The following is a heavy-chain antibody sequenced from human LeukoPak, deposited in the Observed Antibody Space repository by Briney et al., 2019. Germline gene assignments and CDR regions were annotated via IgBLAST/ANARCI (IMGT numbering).Heavy chain of an antibody. J-gene: IGHJ4*02. Sequence: SETLSLTCTVSGGSISSYYWSWIRQPPGKGLEWIGYIYYSGSTYYNPSLKSRVTISVDTSKNQFSLKLSSVTAADTAVYYCARGGTSTTDYYDSSGYLDYWGQGTLVTVSS. CDR1: GGSISSYY. V-gene: IGHV4-59*12. CDR2: IYYSGST. D-gene: IGHD3-22*01. CDR3: ARGGTSTTDYYDSSGYLDY.